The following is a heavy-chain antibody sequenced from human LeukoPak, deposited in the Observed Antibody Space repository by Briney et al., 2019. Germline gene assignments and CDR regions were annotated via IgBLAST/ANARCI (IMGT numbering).Heavy chain of an antibody. CDR1: GYTFTSFD. CDR3: ARAEQWSNTFDY. CDR2: MNPNRGKP. D-gene: IGHD1-14*01. Sequence: ASVKVCCKASGYTFTSFDIHWVRQATGQGLEWMGWMNPNRGKPGYGQKFQGRVTVTMDTSINTAYTELGSLGSEDPVVHYCARAEQWSNTFDYWGQGTLITVSS. J-gene: IGHJ4*02. V-gene: IGHV1-8*03.